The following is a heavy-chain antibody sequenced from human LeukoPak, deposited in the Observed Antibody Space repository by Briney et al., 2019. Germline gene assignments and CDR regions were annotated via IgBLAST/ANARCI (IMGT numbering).Heavy chain of an antibody. Sequence: ASVKVSCKASGYTFTSYYMHWVRQAPGQGLEWMGIINPSGGSTSYAQKFQGRVTMTRDTSTSTVYMELSSLRSEDTAVYYCVGTIAYRGSEYWGQGALVTVSS. CDR3: VGTIAYRGSEY. J-gene: IGHJ4*02. V-gene: IGHV1-46*01. CDR2: INPSGGST. CDR1: GYTFTSYY. D-gene: IGHD1-7*01.